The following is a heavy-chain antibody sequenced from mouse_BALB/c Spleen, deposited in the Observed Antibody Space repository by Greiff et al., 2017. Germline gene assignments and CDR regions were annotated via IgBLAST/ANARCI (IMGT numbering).Heavy chain of an antibody. CDR3: ARRGTGTGYYAMDY. V-gene: IGHV1-82*01. CDR2: IYPGDGDT. CDR1: GYAFSSSW. D-gene: IGHD4-1*01. J-gene: IGHJ4*01. Sequence: VQLQQSGPELVKPGASVTISCKASGYAFSSSWMNWVKQRPGQGLVWIGRIYPGDGDTNYNGKFKGKATLTADKSSSTAYMQLSSLTSVVSAVYFCARRGTGTGYYAMDYWGQGTSVTVSS.